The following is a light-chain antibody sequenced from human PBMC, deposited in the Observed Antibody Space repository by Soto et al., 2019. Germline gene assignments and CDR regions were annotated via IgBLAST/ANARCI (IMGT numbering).Light chain of an antibody. Sequence: QSALTQPASVSGSPGQSITISCSGTSSDVGGYNYVSWYQQNPGKAPKAMIYDVSSRPSGVSDRFSGSKSGNTASLTISGHQDEDEGDYYCSSDTGSSTLVFGGGTQLTVL. CDR3: SSDTGSSTLV. CDR2: DVS. CDR1: SSDVGGYNY. V-gene: IGLV2-14*01. J-gene: IGLJ2*01.